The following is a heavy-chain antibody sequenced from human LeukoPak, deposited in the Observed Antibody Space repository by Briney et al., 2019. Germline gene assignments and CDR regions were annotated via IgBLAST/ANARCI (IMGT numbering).Heavy chain of an antibody. J-gene: IGHJ4*02. V-gene: IGHV4-34*01. CDR2: INHSGST. CDR3: ARDGIAVAVAGFDY. Sequence: PSETLSLTCAVYGGSFSGYYWSWIRQPPGKGLEWIAEINHSGSTNYNPSLKSRVTISVDTSKNQFSLKLSSVTAADTAVYYCARDGIAVAVAGFDYWGQGTLVTVSS. D-gene: IGHD6-19*01. CDR1: GGSFSGYY.